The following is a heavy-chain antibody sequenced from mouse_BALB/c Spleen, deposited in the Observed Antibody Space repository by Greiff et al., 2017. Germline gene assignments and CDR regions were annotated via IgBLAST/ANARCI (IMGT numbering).Heavy chain of an antibody. CDR3: AITTDGIFAY. D-gene: IGHD1-2*01. CDR1: GFNIKDTY. CDR2: IDPANGNT. V-gene: IGHV14-3*02. Sequence: EVKLVESGAELVKPGASVKLSCTASGFNIKDTYMHWVKQRPEQGLEWIGRIDPANGNTKYDPKFQGKATITADTSSNTAYLQLSSLTSEDTAVYYCAITTDGIFAYWGQGTLVTVSA. J-gene: IGHJ3*01.